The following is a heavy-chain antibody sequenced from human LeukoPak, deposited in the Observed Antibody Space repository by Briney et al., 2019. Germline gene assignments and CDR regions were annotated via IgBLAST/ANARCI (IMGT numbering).Heavy chain of an antibody. J-gene: IGHJ6*03. V-gene: IGHV1-69*05. D-gene: IGHD3-22*01. CDR3: AREDEDSSGYFYYYYMDV. Sequence: SVKVSCKASGGTFSSYAISWVRQAPGQGLEWMGRIIPIFGTANYAQKFQGRVTITTDESTSTAYMELSSLRSEDTAVYYCAREDEDSSGYFYYYYMDVWGKGTTVTVAS. CDR1: GGTFSSYA. CDR2: IIPIFGTA.